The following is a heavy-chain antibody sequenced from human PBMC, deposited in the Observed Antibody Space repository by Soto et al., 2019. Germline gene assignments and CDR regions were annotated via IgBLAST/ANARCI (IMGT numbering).Heavy chain of an antibody. Sequence: SETLSLTCAVSSGSISSSNWWSWVRQPPGKGLEWIGEIYHSGSTNYNPSLKSRVTISVDKSKNQFSLKLSSVTAADTAVYYCARDRRRGYQLLFPWFDPWGQGTLVTVSS. J-gene: IGHJ5*02. V-gene: IGHV4-4*02. CDR1: SGSISSSNW. CDR3: ARDRRRGYQLLFPWFDP. CDR2: IYHSGST. D-gene: IGHD2-2*01.